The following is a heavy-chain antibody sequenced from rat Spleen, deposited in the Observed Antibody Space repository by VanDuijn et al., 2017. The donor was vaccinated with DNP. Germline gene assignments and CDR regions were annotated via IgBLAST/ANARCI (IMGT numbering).Heavy chain of an antibody. Sequence: EVQLVESGGGLVQPGNSLKLSCVTSGFTFSVAWMYWYRQFPERRLEWVARIKAKSDNFGTDYTESVQGRFTISRDDSKRSIYLQMNNLKEEDTAIYYCASPGTWGQGTSVTVSS. CDR1: GFTFSVAW. CDR3: ASPGT. CDR2: IKAKSDNFGT. D-gene: IGHD1-4*01. J-gene: IGHJ4*01. V-gene: IGHV6-6*01.